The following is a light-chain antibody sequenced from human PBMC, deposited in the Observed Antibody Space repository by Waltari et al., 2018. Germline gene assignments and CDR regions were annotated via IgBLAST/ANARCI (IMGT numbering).Light chain of an antibody. CDR1: SSDVGGYNY. CDR3: SSYTSSSSYV. V-gene: IGLV2-14*01. CDR2: EVS. Sequence: QSALTQPASVSGSPGQSITISCTGTSSDVGGYNYVSWYQQHPGKAPKLRIYEVSNPPPGVSNRFPGYKSGNTASLTISGLQAEDEADYYCSSYTSSSSYVFGTGTKVTVL. J-gene: IGLJ1*01.